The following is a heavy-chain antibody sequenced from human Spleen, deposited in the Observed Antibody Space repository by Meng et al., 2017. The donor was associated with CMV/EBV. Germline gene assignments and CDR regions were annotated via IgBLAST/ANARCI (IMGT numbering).Heavy chain of an antibody. J-gene: IGHJ4*02. CDR1: GYTFTAHY. CDR3: ARDNNWGPDY. Sequence: ASVKVSCKASGYTFTAHYFHWVRQAPGQGLEWMGWIHAHRGDTNYAQQFQGRGTLTRDTPINTGDMELTRLTADATDVYYCARDNNWGPDYWGQGTLVTVSS. D-gene: IGHD7-27*01. V-gene: IGHV1-2*02. CDR2: IHAHRGDT.